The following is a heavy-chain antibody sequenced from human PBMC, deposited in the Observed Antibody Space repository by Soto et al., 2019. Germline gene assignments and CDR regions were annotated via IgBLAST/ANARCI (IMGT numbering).Heavy chain of an antibody. CDR2: INPGGGSP. V-gene: IGHV1-46*01. D-gene: IGHD2-15*01. J-gene: IGHJ4*02. Sequence: ASVKVSCKASGYTFINYYIHWVRQAPGEGLEWMGIINPGGGSPSYAQKFQGRVTMTSDTSTSTVYMDLSSLRSEDTAVYYCARDPSSGDGVDYWGQGTLVTV. CDR3: ARDPSSGDGVDY. CDR1: GYTFINYY.